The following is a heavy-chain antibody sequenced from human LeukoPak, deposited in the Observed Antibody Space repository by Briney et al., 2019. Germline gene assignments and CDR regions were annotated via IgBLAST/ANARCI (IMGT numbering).Heavy chain of an antibody. CDR1: GFTFSSYW. CDR3: ARVTNGGYDSGNFDY. CDR2: IKQDGSEK. D-gene: IGHD5-12*01. J-gene: IGHJ4*02. V-gene: IGHV3-7*01. Sequence: GRSLRLSCAASGFTFSSYWMSWVRQAPGKGLEWVANIKQDGSEKYYVDSVKGRFTIPRDNAKNSLYLQMNSLRAEDTAVYYCARVTNGGYDSGNFDYWGQGTLVTVSS.